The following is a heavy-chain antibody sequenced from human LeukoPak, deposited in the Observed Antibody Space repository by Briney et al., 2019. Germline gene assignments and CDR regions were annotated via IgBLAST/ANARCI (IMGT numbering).Heavy chain of an antibody. J-gene: IGHJ5*02. V-gene: IGHV3-23*01. Sequence: GGSLRLSCAASGFDFSSCTMSWVRQAPGKGLEWVSSVGSNGATTYYADSVKGRFTISRDNSKNSLYLQMIGLRAEDTARYHCAKDAVGGGSSLINWFDPWGQGVMVTVSS. CDR3: AKDAVGGGSSLINWFDP. D-gene: IGHD1-26*01. CDR2: VGSNGATT. CDR1: GFDFSSCT.